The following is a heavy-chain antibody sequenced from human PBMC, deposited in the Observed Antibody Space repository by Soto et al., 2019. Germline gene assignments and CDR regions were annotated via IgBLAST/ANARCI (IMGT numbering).Heavy chain of an antibody. CDR2: ISGSGGST. CDR1: GFTFSSYA. J-gene: IGHJ6*03. Sequence: PGGSLRLSCAASGFTFSSYAMSWVRQAPGKGLEWVSAISGSGGSTYYADSVKGRFTISRDNSKNTLYLQMNSLRAEDTAVYYCAGLEGIAARAYMDVWGKGTTVTVSS. CDR3: AGLEGIAARAYMDV. D-gene: IGHD6-13*01. V-gene: IGHV3-23*01.